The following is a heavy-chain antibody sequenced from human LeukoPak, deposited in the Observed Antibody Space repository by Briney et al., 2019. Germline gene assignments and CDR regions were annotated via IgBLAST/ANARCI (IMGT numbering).Heavy chain of an antibody. D-gene: IGHD3-22*01. CDR3: ARHYDSSAYWYYFGY. CDR1: GGSINKHY. Sequence: SETLSLTCTVSGGSINKHYWIWIRQPPGKGLEWIGSIFYSGSTDSNPSLKGRVTISVDASKNQFSLKLSSVTAADTAMYFCARHYDSSAYWYYFGYWGQGTLVTVSS. J-gene: IGHJ4*02. V-gene: IGHV4-59*08. CDR2: IFYSGST.